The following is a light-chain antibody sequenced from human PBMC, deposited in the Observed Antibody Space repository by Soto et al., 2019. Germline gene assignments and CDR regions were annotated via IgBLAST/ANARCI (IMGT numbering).Light chain of an antibody. Sequence: EIVLTQSPGTLSLSPGERATLSCRASQSVSSSYLAWYQQKPGQAPRLLIYGASSRATGIPDRFSGSGSGTDFSLTISSLEPEDFAVYYWQQYGSSHDITFGPGTKVDIK. CDR3: QQYGSSHDIT. V-gene: IGKV3-20*01. J-gene: IGKJ3*01. CDR2: GAS. CDR1: QSVSSSY.